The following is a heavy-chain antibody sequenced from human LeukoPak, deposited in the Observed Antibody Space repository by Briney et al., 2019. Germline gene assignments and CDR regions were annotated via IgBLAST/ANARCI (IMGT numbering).Heavy chain of an antibody. J-gene: IGHJ3*02. D-gene: IGHD5-12*01. CDR2: IIPILGIA. CDR1: GGTFSSYA. Sequence: ASVKVSCKASGGTFSSYAISWVRQAPGQGLKWMGRIIPILGIANYAQKFQGRVTITADKSTSTAYMELSSLRSEDTAVYYCARDRLVVTKAFDIWGQGTMVTVSS. V-gene: IGHV1-69*04. CDR3: ARDRLVVTKAFDI.